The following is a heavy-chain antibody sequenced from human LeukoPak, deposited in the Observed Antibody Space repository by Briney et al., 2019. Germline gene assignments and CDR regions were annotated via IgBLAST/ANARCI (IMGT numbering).Heavy chain of an antibody. CDR1: GYTFTSYY. D-gene: IGHD1-20*01. V-gene: IGHV1-46*01. J-gene: IGHJ4*02. CDR3: ARDRLLNWKDY. Sequence: VASVKVSCKASGYTFTSYYMHWVRQAPGQGLEWMGIINPSGGSTSYAQKLQGRVTMTTDTSTSTAYMELRSLRSDDTAVYYCARDRLLNWKDYWGQGTLVTVSS. CDR2: INPSGGST.